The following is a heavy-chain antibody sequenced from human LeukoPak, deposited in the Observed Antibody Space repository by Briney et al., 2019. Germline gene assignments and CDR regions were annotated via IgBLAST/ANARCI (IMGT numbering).Heavy chain of an antibody. CDR1: GGTFSSYA. Sequence: SVKVSCKASGGTFSSYAISWVRQAPGQGLEWMGGVIPIFGTANYAQKFQGRVTMTRDTSTSTVYMELSSLRSEDTAVYYCARKAYSSTWYNDYWGQGTLVTVSS. D-gene: IGHD6-13*01. J-gene: IGHJ4*02. CDR3: ARKAYSSTWYNDY. CDR2: VIPIFGTA. V-gene: IGHV1-69*05.